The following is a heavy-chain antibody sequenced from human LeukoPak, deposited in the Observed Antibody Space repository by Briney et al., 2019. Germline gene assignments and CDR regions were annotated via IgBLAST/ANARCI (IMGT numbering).Heavy chain of an antibody. Sequence: SETLSLTCTVSGGSISSGGYYWSWLRQHPGTGLEWIGYIYYSGSTYYNPSPKSRVTISVDTSKNQFSLKLSSVAAADTAVYYCARDESSGSGYYIDVWGKGTTVTVSS. J-gene: IGHJ6*03. CDR1: GGSISSGGYY. V-gene: IGHV4-31*03. CDR3: ARDESSGSGYYIDV. CDR2: IYYSGST. D-gene: IGHD3-10*01.